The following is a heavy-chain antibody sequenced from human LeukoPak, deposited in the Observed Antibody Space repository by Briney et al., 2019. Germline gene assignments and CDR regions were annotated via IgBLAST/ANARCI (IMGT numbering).Heavy chain of an antibody. J-gene: IGHJ3*02. CDR1: GGSLSTISYY. CDR2: MSYGGTP. V-gene: IGHV4-39*01. Sequence: PSETLSLTCTVSGGSLSTISYYWGWIRQPPGKGLEGIGSMSYGGTPFYNPSLRSRVTISVDTSRNHFSLKLISVTAADTAVYHGARQAIQYLSDPFDIWGQGTMVTVSS. CDR3: ARQAIQYLSDPFDI. D-gene: IGHD4-11*01.